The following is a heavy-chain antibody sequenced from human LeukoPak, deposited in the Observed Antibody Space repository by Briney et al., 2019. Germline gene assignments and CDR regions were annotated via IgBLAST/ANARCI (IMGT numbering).Heavy chain of an antibody. V-gene: IGHV3-53*01. D-gene: IGHD2-21*02. Sequence: GGSLRLSCATSGLTISGIYMSWVRQAPGKGPEWVSVIFGGGSTYYTDSVKGRFSISRDDSWNTVYLQMNSLRAEDTAVYYCAKKFLVVTGLPYFDYWGQGALVTVSS. CDR2: IFGGGST. J-gene: IGHJ4*02. CDR1: GLTISGIY. CDR3: AKKFLVVTGLPYFDY.